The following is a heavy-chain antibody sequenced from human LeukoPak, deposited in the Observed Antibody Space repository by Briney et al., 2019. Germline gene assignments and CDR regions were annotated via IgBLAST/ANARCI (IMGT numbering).Heavy chain of an antibody. Sequence: ASVKVSCKASGYTFTGYYMHWVRQAPGQGLEWMGWINPNSGGTNYAQKFQGRVTMTRDTSISTAYMELSRLRSDDTAVYYCARDLSSSWLHYYYGMGVWGQGTTVTVSS. D-gene: IGHD6-13*01. CDR3: ARDLSSSWLHYYYGMGV. CDR2: INPNSGGT. CDR1: GYTFTGYY. J-gene: IGHJ6*02. V-gene: IGHV1-2*02.